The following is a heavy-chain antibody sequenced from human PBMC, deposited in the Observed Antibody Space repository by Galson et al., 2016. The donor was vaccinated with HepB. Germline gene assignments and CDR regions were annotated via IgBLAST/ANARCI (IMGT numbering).Heavy chain of an antibody. CDR1: GYTFTSHG. CDR3: AATYGSGSYYISPPRNPLDY. J-gene: IGHJ4*02. V-gene: IGHV1-18*04. CDR2: ISAYNGNT. Sequence: SVKVSCKASGYTFTSHGISWVRQAPGQGLEWMGWISAYNGNTNYVQKLQGRVTMTTDTSTSTAYMELRSLRSDDTAVYYCAATYGSGSYYISPPRNPLDYWGQGTLVTVSS. D-gene: IGHD3-10*01.